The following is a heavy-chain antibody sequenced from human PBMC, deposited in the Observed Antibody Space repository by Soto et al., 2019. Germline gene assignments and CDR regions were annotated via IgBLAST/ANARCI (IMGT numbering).Heavy chain of an antibody. CDR1: GGTFSSYT. CDR3: ASGDYDWYFDL. J-gene: IGHJ2*01. CDR2: IIPILGIA. D-gene: IGHD4-17*01. Sequence: QVQLVQSGAEVKKPGSSVKVSCKASGGTFSSYTISWVRQAPGQGLEWMGRIIPILGIANYAQKFQGRVTITADKSTSTAYMELSSLRCEDTAVYYCASGDYDWYFDLWGRGTLVTVSS. V-gene: IGHV1-69*02.